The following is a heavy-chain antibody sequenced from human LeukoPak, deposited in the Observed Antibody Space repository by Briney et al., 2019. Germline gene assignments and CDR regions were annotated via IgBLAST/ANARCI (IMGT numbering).Heavy chain of an antibody. J-gene: IGHJ4*02. CDR2: INPHSGVT. CDR1: GYTFTVYY. V-gene: IGHV1-2*02. CDR3: ARDQVSATSAHNFYY. D-gene: IGHD1-26*01. Sequence: ASVKVSCKASGYTFTVYYLHWVRQAPGQGLEWMGWINPHSGVTTFPQKFQGRVTMTMDTSISTTYMELNRLRSDDTAVYYCARDQVSATSAHNFYYWGQGTLVTVSS.